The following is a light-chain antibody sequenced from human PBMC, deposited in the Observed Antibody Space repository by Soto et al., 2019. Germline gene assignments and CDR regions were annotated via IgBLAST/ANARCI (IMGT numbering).Light chain of an antibody. J-gene: IGKJ1*01. CDR3: QHHTSYPPCT. V-gene: IGKV1-9*01. CDR1: QGISSY. CDR2: AAS. Sequence: MQLTQSPSSLSASVGDRVTITCRASQGISSYLAWYQQKPGKAPRLLLYAASTFQSGVPSRFSGSASGTVFPLTISSQHPDFVASYYYQHHTSYPPCTFGQGNKVEIK.